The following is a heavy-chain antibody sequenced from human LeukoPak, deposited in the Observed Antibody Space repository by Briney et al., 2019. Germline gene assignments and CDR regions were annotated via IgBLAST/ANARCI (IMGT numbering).Heavy chain of an antibody. V-gene: IGHV3-21*01. D-gene: IGHD5-12*01. CDR2: ISSSGAYI. CDR3: ALRTGDY. J-gene: IGHJ4*02. CDR1: GFPFSTYD. Sequence: GGSLRLSCAASGFPFSTYDMNWVRQAPGKGLEWVSSISSSGAYIYYADPVKGRFTISRDNAKNLLYLQMNSLRAEDTAVYYCALRTGDYWGQGTLVTVSS.